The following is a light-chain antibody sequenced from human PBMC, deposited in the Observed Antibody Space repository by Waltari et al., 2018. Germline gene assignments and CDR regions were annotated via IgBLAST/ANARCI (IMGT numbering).Light chain of an antibody. CDR2: VKCEGSH. J-gene: IGLJ3*02. Sequence: QLVLTQSPSASASLGASVKLTCTLSRGHSSTVIAGLPRRPEKGPRCLMKVKCEGSHSKGDEIPDRFSGSSSGAERYLTISSLQSEDEGDYYCQTGGHGTWVFGGGTKLTVL. V-gene: IGLV4-69*01. CDR3: QTGGHGTWV. CDR1: RGHSSTV.